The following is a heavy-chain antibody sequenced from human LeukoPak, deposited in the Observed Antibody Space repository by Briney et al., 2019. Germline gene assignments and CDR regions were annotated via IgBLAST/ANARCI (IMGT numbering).Heavy chain of an antibody. J-gene: IGHJ4*01. CDR1: GFTFRTYA. CDR2: IGDSGDAT. CDR3: ATSFNWNYDH. Sequence: GGSLRLSCAASGFTFRTYAMGWVRQAPGKGLEWVSAIGDSGDATYYADSAKGRFTISRDNSKNTLYLQMSSLRAEDTALYYCATSFNWNYDHWGQGTLVTDSS. D-gene: IGHD1-7*01. V-gene: IGHV3-23*01.